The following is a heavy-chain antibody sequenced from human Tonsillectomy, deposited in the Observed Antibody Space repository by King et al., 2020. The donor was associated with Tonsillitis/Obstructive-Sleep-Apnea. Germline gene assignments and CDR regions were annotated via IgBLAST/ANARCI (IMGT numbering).Heavy chain of an antibody. D-gene: IGHD6-13*01. CDR2: TYYRSKWIN. CDR1: GDSISSNSVT. CDR3: ASALHSARDAYDV. J-gene: IGHJ3*01. V-gene: IGHV6-1*01. Sequence: VQLQQSGPGLVNPSQTLSLTCAISGDSISSNSVTWNWIRQSPSRGLEWVGRTYYRSKWINDYAVSVRGRVTINPDTSKNQYSLHLNSVSPDDTAVYYSASALHSARDAYDVWGQGTMVTVSS.